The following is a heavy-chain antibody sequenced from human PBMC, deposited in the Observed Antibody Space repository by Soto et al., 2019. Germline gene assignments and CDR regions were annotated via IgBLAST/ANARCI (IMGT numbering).Heavy chain of an antibody. CDR2: IYWDDDK. J-gene: IGHJ6*02. CDR3: AHGHRYDYVWGSYRFSGMDV. CDR1: GFSLSTSGVG. V-gene: IGHV2-5*02. Sequence: QITLKESGPTLVKPTQTLTLTCTFSGFSLSTSGVGVGWIRQPPGKALEWLALIYWDDDKRYSPSLKSRLTITKDTSKHQVVLTMTNMDPVDTATYYCAHGHRYDYVWGSYRFSGMDVWGQGTTVTVSS. D-gene: IGHD3-16*02.